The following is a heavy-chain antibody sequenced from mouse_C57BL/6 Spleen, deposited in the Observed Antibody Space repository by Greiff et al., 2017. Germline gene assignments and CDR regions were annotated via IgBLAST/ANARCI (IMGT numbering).Heavy chain of an antibody. V-gene: IGHV1-72*01. CDR3: ARSRKSFDY. CDR2: IDPNSGGT. J-gene: IGHJ2*01. CDR1: GYTFTSYW. Sequence: QVQLQQPGTELVKPGASVKLSCKASGYTFTSYWMHWVKQRPGQGLEWIGRIDPNSGGTKYNEKFKSKATLTVDKPSSTAYMQLSSLTSEDSAVYYCARSRKSFDYWGQGTTLTVSS.